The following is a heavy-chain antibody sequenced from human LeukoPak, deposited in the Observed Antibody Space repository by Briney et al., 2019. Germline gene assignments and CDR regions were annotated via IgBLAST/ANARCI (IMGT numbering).Heavy chain of an antibody. CDR1: GGSISNYY. CDR3: ARVRSSSWPNDAFDM. J-gene: IGHJ3*02. CDR2: IYYSGST. Sequence: PSETLSLTCTVSGGSISNYYWTWIRQPPGKGLELIGYIYYSGSTNYNPSLKSRVTISVDTSKNHFSLKLSSVTAADTAVFFCARVRSSSWPNDAFDMWGQGTMVTVSS. D-gene: IGHD6-13*01. V-gene: IGHV4-59*12.